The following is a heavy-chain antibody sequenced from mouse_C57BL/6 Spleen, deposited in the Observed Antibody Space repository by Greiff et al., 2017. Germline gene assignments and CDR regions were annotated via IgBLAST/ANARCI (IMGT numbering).Heavy chain of an antibody. CDR1: GYSFTDYN. CDR2: INPNYGTT. J-gene: IGHJ3*01. V-gene: IGHV1-39*01. CDR3: ARPSYGSSPAWFAY. D-gene: IGHD1-1*01. Sequence: LKQSGPELVKPGASVKISCKASGYSFTDYNMNWVKQSNGKSLEWIGVINPNYGTTSYNQKFKGKATLTVDQSSSTAYMQLNSLTSEDSAVYYCARPSYGSSPAWFAYWGQGTLVTVSA.